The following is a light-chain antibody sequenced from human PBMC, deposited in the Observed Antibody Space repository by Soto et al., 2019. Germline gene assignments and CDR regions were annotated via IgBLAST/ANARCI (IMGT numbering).Light chain of an antibody. J-gene: IGKJ1*01. CDR2: GAS. V-gene: IGKV3-20*01. CDR1: QSVRSSS. CDR3: QQYGSSPPRT. Sequence: IVLTQSPGTLSLSPGDRATLSCRASQSVRSSSLAWYQQKPGQAPRLLIYGASSRATGIPDRFSGSGSGTDFTLTISGLEPEDFGVYYCQQYGSSPPRTFGQGTKVEI.